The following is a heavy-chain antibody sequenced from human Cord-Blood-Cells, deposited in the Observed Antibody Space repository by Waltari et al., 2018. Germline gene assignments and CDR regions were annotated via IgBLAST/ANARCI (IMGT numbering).Heavy chain of an antibody. D-gene: IGHD4-17*01. CDR3: ARGTGVTTAFDI. J-gene: IGHJ3*02. CDR2: IYYSGST. Sequence: QVQLQESGPGLVKPSQTLSLTCTVSGGSTSSGDYYWTWIRPPPGKGLEWIGYIYYSGSTYYNPSLKSRVTISVDTSKNQFSLKLSSVTAADTAVYYCARGTGVTTAFDIWGQGTMVTVSS. V-gene: IGHV4-30-4*01. CDR1: GGSTSSGDYY.